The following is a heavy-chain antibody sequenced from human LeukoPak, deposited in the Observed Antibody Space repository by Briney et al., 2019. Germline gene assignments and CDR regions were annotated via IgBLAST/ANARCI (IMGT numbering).Heavy chain of an antibody. J-gene: IGHJ4*02. D-gene: IGHD5-24*01. CDR2: INHSGST. V-gene: IGHV4-34*01. CDR3: ARVPRWLQSPFDY. Sequence: SETLSLTCAVYGGSFSGYYWSWIRQPPGKGLEWIGEINHSGSTNYNPSLKSRVTISVDTSKNQFSLKLSSVTAADTAVYYCARVPRWLQSPFDYWGQGTLVTVSS. CDR1: GGSFSGYY.